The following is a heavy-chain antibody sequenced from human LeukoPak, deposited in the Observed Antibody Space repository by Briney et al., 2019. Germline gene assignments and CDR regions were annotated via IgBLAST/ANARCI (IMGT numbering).Heavy chain of an antibody. CDR1: GFTFDDYA. J-gene: IGHJ3*02. V-gene: IGHV3-9*01. Sequence: GGSLRLSCAASGFTFDDYAMHWVRQAPGKGLEWVSGISWNSGSIGYADSVKGRFTISRDNAKNSLYLQMNSLRAEDTALYYCAKVHSPLGSGWYFAFDIWGQGTMVTVSS. CDR2: ISWNSGSI. CDR3: AKVHSPLGSGWYFAFDI. D-gene: IGHD6-19*01.